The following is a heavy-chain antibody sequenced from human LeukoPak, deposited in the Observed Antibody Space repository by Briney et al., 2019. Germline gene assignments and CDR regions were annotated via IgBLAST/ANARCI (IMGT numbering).Heavy chain of an antibody. Sequence: PSETLSLTCTVSGGSISDYYWSWIRQPPGKGLEWIGEINHSGSTNYNPSLKSRVTISVDTSKNQFSLKLSSVTAADTAVYYCARLVCGGDCYSDYWGQGTLVTVSS. D-gene: IGHD2-21*02. J-gene: IGHJ4*02. CDR1: GGSISDYY. CDR2: INHSGST. V-gene: IGHV4-34*01. CDR3: ARLVCGGDCYSDY.